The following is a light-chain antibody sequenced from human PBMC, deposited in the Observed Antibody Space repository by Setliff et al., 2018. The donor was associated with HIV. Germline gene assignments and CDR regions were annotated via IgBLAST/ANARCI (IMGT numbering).Light chain of an antibody. Sequence: QSVLTQPASVSGSPGQSITISCTGASSDIGGYSYVSWYQQHPGKAPKLIIYGVSNRPSGVSNRFSGSKSGYTASLTISGLQAEDEADYYCSSYAITNTLPFGTGTKVTV. CDR1: SSDIGGYSY. CDR2: GVS. J-gene: IGLJ1*01. V-gene: IGLV2-14*01. CDR3: SSYAITNTLP.